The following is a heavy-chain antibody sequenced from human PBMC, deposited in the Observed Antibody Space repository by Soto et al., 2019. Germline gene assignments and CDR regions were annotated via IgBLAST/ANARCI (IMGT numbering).Heavy chain of an antibody. D-gene: IGHD6-19*01. Sequence: GGSLRLSCAASGFTFDDYAMHWVRQAPGKGLEWVSGISWNSGSIGYADSVKGRFTISRDNAKNSLYLQMNSLRAEDTALYYCAKDRGSQFYYYYMDVWGKGTTVTVSS. CDR3: AKDRGSQFYYYYMDV. V-gene: IGHV3-9*01. J-gene: IGHJ6*03. CDR2: ISWNSGSI. CDR1: GFTFDDYA.